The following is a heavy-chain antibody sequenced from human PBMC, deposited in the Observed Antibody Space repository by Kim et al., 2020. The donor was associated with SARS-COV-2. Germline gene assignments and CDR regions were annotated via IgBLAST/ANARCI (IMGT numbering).Heavy chain of an antibody. CDR3: ARATSTRCFY. V-gene: IGHV3-74*01. D-gene: IGHD2-2*01. CDR2: IYSDGTSA. Sequence: GGSLRLSCAASGFTFSNYWMHWVRLAPGKGLVWVSRIYSDGTSANYAVSVKGRLTISRDNAKNMLFLQMNNLTAEDVAVYHCARATSTRCFYWGHGTLVT. J-gene: IGHJ4*01. CDR1: GFTFSNYW.